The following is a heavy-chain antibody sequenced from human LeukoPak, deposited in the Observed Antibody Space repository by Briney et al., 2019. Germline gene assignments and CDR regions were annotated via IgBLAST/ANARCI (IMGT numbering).Heavy chain of an antibody. V-gene: IGHV4-59*01. Sequence: SETPSLTCTVSGGSISSYYWSWIRQPPGKGLEWIGYIYYSGSTNYNPSLKSRVTISVDTSKNQFSLKLSSVTAADTAVYYCARVYDSSGYLYYFDYWGQGTLVTVSS. D-gene: IGHD3-22*01. CDR3: ARVYDSSGYLYYFDY. CDR2: IYYSGST. J-gene: IGHJ4*02. CDR1: GGSISSYY.